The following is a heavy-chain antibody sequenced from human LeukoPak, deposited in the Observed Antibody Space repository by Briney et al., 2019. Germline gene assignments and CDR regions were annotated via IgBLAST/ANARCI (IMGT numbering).Heavy chain of an antibody. Sequence: GGSLRLSCAASGFTFSSYAMSWVRQAPGKGLEWVSAISGSGGSTYYADSVKGRFTISRDNSKNTLYLQMNSLRAEDTAVYYCAKATTTGDFWSGYSIDYWGQGTLVTVSS. CDR2: ISGSGGST. D-gene: IGHD3-3*01. V-gene: IGHV3-23*01. CDR3: AKATTTGDFWSGYSIDY. CDR1: GFTFSSYA. J-gene: IGHJ4*02.